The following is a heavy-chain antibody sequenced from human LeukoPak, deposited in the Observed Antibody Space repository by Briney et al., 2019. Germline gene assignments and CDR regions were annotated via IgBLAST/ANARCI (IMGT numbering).Heavy chain of an antibody. CDR2: IYYSGST. D-gene: IGHD3-3*01. CDR3: ARVSIQTDDFWSGYLPHYFDY. CDR1: GGSISSGDYY. J-gene: IGHJ4*02. V-gene: IGHV4-30-4*08. Sequence: TLSLTCTVSGGSISSGDYYWSWIRQPPGKGLEWIGYIYYSGSTYYNPSLKSRVTISIDTSKNQFSLKLSSVTAADTAVYYCARVSIQTDDFWSGYLPHYFDYWGQGTLVSVSS.